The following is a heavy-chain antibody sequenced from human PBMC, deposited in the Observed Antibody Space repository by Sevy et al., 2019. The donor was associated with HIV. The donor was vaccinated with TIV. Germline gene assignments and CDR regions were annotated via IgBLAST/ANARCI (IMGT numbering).Heavy chain of an antibody. J-gene: IGHJ3*02. D-gene: IGHD4-17*01. CDR1: GYSFTSYW. Sequence: GESLKISCKGSGYSFTSYWIGWVRQMPGKGLEWMGIIYPGDSDTRYSPSFKGQVTISADKSISTAHLQWSSLKASATAMYYCARHESVSGTTVAEGAFDIWGQGTMVTVSS. CDR2: IYPGDSDT. CDR3: ARHESVSGTTVAEGAFDI. V-gene: IGHV5-51*01.